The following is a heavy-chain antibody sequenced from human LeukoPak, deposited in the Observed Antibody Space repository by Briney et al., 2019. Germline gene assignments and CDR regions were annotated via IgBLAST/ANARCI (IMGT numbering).Heavy chain of an antibody. Sequence: GGSLRLSCAASGFTFSSFDMNWVRQAPGKGLEWVAFIRYDGSNKYYADSVKGRFTISRDNSKNTLYLQINSLRAEDTSVYYCAKASAPYGDYASFDYWGQGTLVTVSS. J-gene: IGHJ4*02. D-gene: IGHD4-17*01. CDR2: IRYDGSNK. CDR1: GFTFSSFD. V-gene: IGHV3-30*02. CDR3: AKASAPYGDYASFDY.